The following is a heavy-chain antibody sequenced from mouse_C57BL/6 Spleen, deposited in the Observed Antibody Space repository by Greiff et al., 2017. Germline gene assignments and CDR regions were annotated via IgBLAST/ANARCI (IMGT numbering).Heavy chain of an antibody. D-gene: IGHD5-1*01. CDR2: IRSKSNNYAT. V-gene: IGHV10-1*01. J-gene: IGHJ4*01. CDR1: GFSFNTYA. Sequence: DAGGGLVQPKGSLKLSCAASGFSFNTYAMNWVRQAPGKGLEWVARIRSKSNNYATYYADSVKDRITISRDDSESMLYLQMNNLKTEDTAMYYCVREDLPYAMDYWGQGTSVTVSS. CDR3: VREDLPYAMDY.